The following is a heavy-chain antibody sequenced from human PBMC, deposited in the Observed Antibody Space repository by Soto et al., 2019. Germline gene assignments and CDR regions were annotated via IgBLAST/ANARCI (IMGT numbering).Heavy chain of an antibody. J-gene: IGHJ6*02. Sequence: QVQLVESGGGVVQPGRSLRLSCAASGFTFSTYGMHWVRQAPGKGLEWVAVIWYDGTNKYYADSVKGRFTISRDNSRNTLYLEMNSLRAEDTALYYCARDWQGYYHGMDVWCQGTTVTVSS. V-gene: IGHV3-33*01. CDR2: IWYDGTNK. CDR1: GFTFSTYG. CDR3: ARDWQGYYHGMDV.